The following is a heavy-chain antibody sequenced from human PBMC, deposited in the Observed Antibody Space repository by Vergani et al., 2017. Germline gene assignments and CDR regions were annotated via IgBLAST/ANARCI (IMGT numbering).Heavy chain of an antibody. CDR3: ARGPPITMVVVVITPGYFDY. J-gene: IGHJ4*02. CDR1: GGSISSRSYY. D-gene: IGHD3-22*01. CDR2: IYYSGST. Sequence: QLQLQESGPGLVKPSETLSLTCTVFGGSISSRSYYWGWIRQPPGKGLEWIGSIYYSGSTYYNPSLKSRVTISVDTSKNQFSLKLSSVTAADTAVYYCARGPPITMVVVVITPGYFDYWGQGTLVTVSS. V-gene: IGHV4-39*07.